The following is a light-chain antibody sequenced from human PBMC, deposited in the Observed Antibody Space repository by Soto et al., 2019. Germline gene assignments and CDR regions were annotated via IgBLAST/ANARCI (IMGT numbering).Light chain of an antibody. Sequence: EIVLTQSPATLSLSPGERATLSCRASQSFSSYLAWYQQKPGQAPRLLIYDASNRATGIPARFSGSGSGTDFTLTISSLEPEDFAVYYCQQRSNWPPWTFGQGTKVDIX. J-gene: IGKJ1*01. V-gene: IGKV3-11*01. CDR3: QQRSNWPPWT. CDR1: QSFSSY. CDR2: DAS.